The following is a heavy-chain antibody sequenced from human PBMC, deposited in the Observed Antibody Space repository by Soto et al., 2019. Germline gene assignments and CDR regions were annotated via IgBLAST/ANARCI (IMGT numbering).Heavy chain of an antibody. J-gene: IGHJ6*02. D-gene: IGHD6-13*01. CDR1: GFTFSSYS. CDR3: ARDEVRGIAHWYYYGMDV. Sequence: GGSLRLSCAASGFTFSSYSMNWVRQAPGKGLEWVSYISSSSSTIYFADSVKGRFTISRDNAKNSLYLQMNSLRDEDTAVYYCARDEVRGIAHWYYYGMDVWGQGTTVTVSS. V-gene: IGHV3-48*02. CDR2: ISSSSSTI.